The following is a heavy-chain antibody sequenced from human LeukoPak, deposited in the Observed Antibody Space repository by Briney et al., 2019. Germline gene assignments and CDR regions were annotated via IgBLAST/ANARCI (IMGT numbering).Heavy chain of an antibody. D-gene: IGHD3-22*01. J-gene: IGHJ4*02. Sequence: ASVKVSCKASGYTFTTYAMNWVRQAPGQGLEWMGWINPNSGGTNYAQKFQGRVTMTRDTSISTAYMELSRLRSDDTAVYYCAREKFSYYDSSGYTVGGPDYWGQGTLVTVSS. CDR3: AREKFSYYDSSGYTVGGPDY. CDR1: GYTFTTYA. CDR2: INPNSGGT. V-gene: IGHV1-2*02.